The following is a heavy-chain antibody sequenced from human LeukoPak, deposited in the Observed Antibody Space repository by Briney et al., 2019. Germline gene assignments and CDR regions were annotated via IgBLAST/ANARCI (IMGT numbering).Heavy chain of an antibody. V-gene: IGHV3-23*01. CDR3: AKDQRSGSSRGNYYGMDV. D-gene: IGHD6-13*01. J-gene: IGHJ6*02. CDR1: RFTLSSYA. Sequence: GGSLRLSCAASRFTLSSYAMSWVRQAPGKGLEWVSAISGDGGNTYYADSVKGRFTISRDNSKNTLYLQMNSLRAEDTAVYYCAKDQRSGSSRGNYYGMDVWGQGTTVTVSS. CDR2: ISGDGGNT.